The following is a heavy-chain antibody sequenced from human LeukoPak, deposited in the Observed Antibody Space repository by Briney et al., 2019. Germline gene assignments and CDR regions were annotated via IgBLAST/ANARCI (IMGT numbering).Heavy chain of an antibody. D-gene: IGHD3-10*01. CDR3: ARVGGISLALAPSPFPDYNYYYMDV. Sequence: PGGSLRLSCAASGFTFSSYSMNWVRQAPGKGLEWVSSISSSSRYIYYADSVKGRFTISRDNAKKSLYLQMNSLRAEDTAVYYCARVGGISLALAPSPFPDYNYYYMDVWGKGTTVTVSS. CDR2: ISSSSRYI. CDR1: GFTFSSYS. J-gene: IGHJ6*03. V-gene: IGHV3-21*01.